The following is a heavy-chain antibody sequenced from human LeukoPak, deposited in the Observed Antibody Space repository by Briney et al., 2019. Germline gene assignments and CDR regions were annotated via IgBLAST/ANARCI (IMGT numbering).Heavy chain of an antibody. CDR2: INWNGGST. CDR1: GFTFNSYT. D-gene: IGHD3-10*01. V-gene: IGHV3-20*04. CDR3: ARSDYYGSGSYGPFDY. Sequence: GGSLRLSCAASGFTFNSYTMNWVRQAPGKGLEWVSGINWNGGSTGYADSVKGRFTISRDNAKNSLYLQMNSLRAEDTALYYCARSDYYGSGSYGPFDYWGQGTLVTVSS. J-gene: IGHJ4*02.